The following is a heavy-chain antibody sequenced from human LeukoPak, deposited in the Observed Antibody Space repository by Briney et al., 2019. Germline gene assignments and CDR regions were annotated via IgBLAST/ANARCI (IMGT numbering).Heavy chain of an antibody. Sequence: PSETLSLTCTVPGVSISGSYWRSIRQSPGKGLEWIGYVSYRGTTKYNPSLKDRVTISMDTSKSQVSLNLSYVTAADTAVYYCTRQLRSISGGCCFVYWSFVLWGRGTLVSVSS. CDR2: VSYRGTT. CDR1: GVSISGSY. CDR3: TRQLRSISGGCCFVYWSFVL. J-gene: IGHJ2*01. V-gene: IGHV4-59*01. D-gene: IGHD2-15*01.